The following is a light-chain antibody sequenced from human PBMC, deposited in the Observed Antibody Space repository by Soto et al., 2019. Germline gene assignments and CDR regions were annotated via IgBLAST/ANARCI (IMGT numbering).Light chain of an antibody. CDR3: QQYGSSPYT. CDR2: GAS. Sequence: EIVLTQSPGTLSLSPGERATLSCRASQSVSSNYLAWYQQKPGQTPRLLIYGASSRATSIPDRFSGSGSGTDFTLTISRLEPEDFAVYYCQQYGSSPYTFGQGTKLEIK. J-gene: IGKJ2*01. V-gene: IGKV3-20*01. CDR1: QSVSSNY.